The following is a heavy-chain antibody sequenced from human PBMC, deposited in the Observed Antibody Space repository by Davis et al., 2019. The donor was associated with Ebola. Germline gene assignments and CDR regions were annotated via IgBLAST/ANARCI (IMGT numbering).Heavy chain of an antibody. CDR2: IHYSRST. CDR1: GGSISSSSYY. CDR3: WRPVGNGDYSRFDP. D-gene: IGHD4-17*01. Sequence: SETLSLTCTVSGGSISSSSYYWGWTRQPPGKGLEWTGSIHYSRSTYYNPSLKSRVTISVDTSKTQFSLKLISLNAADTAVYYCWRPVGNGDYSRFDPWGQGTLVTVSS. V-gene: IGHV4-39*01. J-gene: IGHJ5*02.